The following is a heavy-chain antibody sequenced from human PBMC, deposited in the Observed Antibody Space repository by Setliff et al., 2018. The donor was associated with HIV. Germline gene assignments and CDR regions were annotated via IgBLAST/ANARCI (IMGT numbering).Heavy chain of an antibody. CDR2: ISGSGGST. CDR3: AGESSIAVAEYFQH. J-gene: IGHJ1*01. CDR1: GVTVSKNY. V-gene: IGHV3-23*01. D-gene: IGHD6-19*01. Sequence: GGSLRLSCAASGVTVSKNYMSWVRQAPGKGLEWASVISGSGGSTYYADSVKGRFTISRDNSKNTLYLQMNSLRAEDTAVYYCAGESSIAVAEYFQHWGQGTLVTVSS.